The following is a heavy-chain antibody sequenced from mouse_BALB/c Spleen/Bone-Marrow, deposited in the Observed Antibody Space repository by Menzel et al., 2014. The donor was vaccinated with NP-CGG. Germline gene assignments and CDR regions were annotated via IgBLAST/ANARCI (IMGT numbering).Heavy chain of an antibody. CDR2: ILPGSGNT. CDR3: AREDITTVVEMDY. Sequence: VQRVESGAELMKPGASVKISCKATGYTFXSYWIEWVKQRPGHGLEWIGEILPGSGNTNYNEKFKGKATFTADTSSNTAYMQLSSLTSEDSAVYYCAREDITTVVEMDYWGQGTSVTVSS. J-gene: IGHJ4*01. CDR1: GYTFXSYW. V-gene: IGHV1-9*01. D-gene: IGHD1-1*01.